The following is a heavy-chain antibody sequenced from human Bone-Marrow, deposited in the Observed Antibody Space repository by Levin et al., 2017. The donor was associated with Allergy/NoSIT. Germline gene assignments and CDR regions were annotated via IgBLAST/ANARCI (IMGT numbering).Heavy chain of an antibody. Sequence: SSETLSLTCTVSGDSISGYYWSWIRQPAGKGLEWIGRIYTSGSTHYHPSLQSRVTMSVDTSKNQFSLRLSSVTAADTAVYYCARDGNGSGIDYWGQGTLVTVSS. V-gene: IGHV4-4*07. CDR3: ARDGNGSGIDY. CDR2: IYTSGST. CDR1: GDSISGYY. D-gene: IGHD2-15*01. J-gene: IGHJ4*02.